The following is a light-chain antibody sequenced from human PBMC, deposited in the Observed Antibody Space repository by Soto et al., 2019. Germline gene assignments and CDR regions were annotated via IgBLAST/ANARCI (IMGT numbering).Light chain of an antibody. CDR3: SSYTTNNTRV. Sequence: QSVLTQPASVSGSPGPSIALSCPGTSSDVGGYDYVSWYQQPPGKAPQLMIFDVSHRPSGVSNRFAGYKSGNTASLTISGLQDEDEADYYCSSYTTNNTRVFGGGTKLTVL. CDR1: SSDVGGYDY. V-gene: IGLV2-14*03. CDR2: DVS. J-gene: IGLJ3*02.